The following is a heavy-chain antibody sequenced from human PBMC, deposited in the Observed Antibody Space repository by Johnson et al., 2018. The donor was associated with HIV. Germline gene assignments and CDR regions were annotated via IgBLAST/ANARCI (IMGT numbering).Heavy chain of an antibody. Sequence: QVQLVESGGGVVQPGRSLRLSCAASGFTFSSYAMHWVRQAPGKGLEWVEVRAYDGSNKYYADSVKGRFTNSRDNSKNTLYPQMNSLRAEDTAVYYCARAPGAGDAFDIWGQGTMVTVSS. D-gene: IGHD7-27*01. CDR2: RAYDGSNK. J-gene: IGHJ3*02. V-gene: IGHV3-30*14. CDR3: ARAPGAGDAFDI. CDR1: GFTFSSYA.